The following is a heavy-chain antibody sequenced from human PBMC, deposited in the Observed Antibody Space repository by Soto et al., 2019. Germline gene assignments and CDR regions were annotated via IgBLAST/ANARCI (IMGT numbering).Heavy chain of an antibody. CDR2: SSSNGGST. Sequence: PGGSLRLSCSAAGCTFSSYAMHWVRQAPGKGLEYVSASSSNGGSTYYADAVKGRFTISRDNSKNTLYLQMSSRRAADTAVYYCVKALGYCRGGSRYHFASWANGPLVPVTS. D-gene: IGHD2-15*01. J-gene: IGHJ5*01. V-gene: IGHV3-64D*08. CDR1: GCTFSSYA. CDR3: VKALGYCRGGSRYHFAS.